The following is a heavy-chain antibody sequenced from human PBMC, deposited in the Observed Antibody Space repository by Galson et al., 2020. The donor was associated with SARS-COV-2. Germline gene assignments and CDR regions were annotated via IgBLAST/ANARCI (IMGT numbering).Heavy chain of an antibody. CDR1: GFTFSSYA. Sequence: GGSLRLSCAASGFTFSSYAMSWVRQAPGKGLEWVSAISGSGGSTYYADSVKGRFTISRDNSKNTLYLQMNSLRAEHTAVYYCAKDSTVVVPAAIFFEAYAFDYWGQGTLVTVSS. J-gene: IGHJ4*02. V-gene: IGHV3-23*01. CDR2: ISGSGGST. CDR3: AKDSTVVVPAAIFFEAYAFDY. D-gene: IGHD2-2*01.